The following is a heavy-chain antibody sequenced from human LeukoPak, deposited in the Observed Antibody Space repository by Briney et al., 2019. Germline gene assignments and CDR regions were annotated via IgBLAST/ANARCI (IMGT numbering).Heavy chain of an antibody. J-gene: IGHJ4*02. Sequence: GASVKVSCKASGYTFTSYGIRWMRQAPGQGLEWMGWISAYNGNTNYAQKLQSRVTMTTDTSTSTAYMELRSLRSDDTAVYYCARVVVRGVIIQLGLQDFDYWGQGTLVTVSS. CDR3: ARVVVRGVIIQLGLQDFDY. CDR2: ISAYNGNT. CDR1: GYTFTSYG. V-gene: IGHV1-18*01. D-gene: IGHD3-10*01.